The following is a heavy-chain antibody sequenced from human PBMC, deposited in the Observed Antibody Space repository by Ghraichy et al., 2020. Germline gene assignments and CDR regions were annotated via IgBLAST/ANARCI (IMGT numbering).Heavy chain of an antibody. V-gene: IGHV4-34*01. CDR1: GGSFSGYY. CDR3: ASRPSSMPRYGMDV. D-gene: IGHD2-2*01. J-gene: IGHJ6*02. CDR2: INHSGST. Sequence: SETLSLTCAVYGGSFSGYYWSWIRQPPGKGLEWIGEINHSGSTNYNPSLKSRVTISVDTSKNQFSLKLSSVTAADTAVYYCASRPSSMPRYGMDVWGQGTTVTVSS.